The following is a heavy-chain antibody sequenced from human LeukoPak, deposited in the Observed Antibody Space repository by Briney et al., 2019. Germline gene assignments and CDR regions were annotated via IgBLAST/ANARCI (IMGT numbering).Heavy chain of an antibody. D-gene: IGHD1-26*01. Sequence: GGSLRLSCAASGFTFSSYSMNWVRQAPGKGLEWVSSISSSSSYIYYADSVKGRFTISRDNAKNSLYLQMNSLRAEDTAVYYCASIKVGATTGPHDAFDIWGQGTMVTVSS. J-gene: IGHJ3*02. CDR1: GFTFSSYS. CDR3: ASIKVGATTGPHDAFDI. V-gene: IGHV3-21*01. CDR2: ISSSSSYI.